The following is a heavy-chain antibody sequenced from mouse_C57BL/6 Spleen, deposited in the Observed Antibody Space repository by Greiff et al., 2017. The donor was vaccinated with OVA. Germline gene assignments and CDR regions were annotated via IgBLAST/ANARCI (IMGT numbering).Heavy chain of an antibody. D-gene: IGHD1-1*01. V-gene: IGHV1-82*01. CDR1: GYAFSSSW. J-gene: IGHJ3*01. CDR2: IYPGDGDT. Sequence: VQLKQSGPELVKPGASVKISCKASGYAFSSSWMNWVKQRPGKGLEWIGRIYPGDGDTNYNGKFKGKATLTADKSSSTAYMQLSSLTSEDSAVYFCARNPITTVVAPFAYWGQGTLVTVSA. CDR3: ARNPITTVVAPFAY.